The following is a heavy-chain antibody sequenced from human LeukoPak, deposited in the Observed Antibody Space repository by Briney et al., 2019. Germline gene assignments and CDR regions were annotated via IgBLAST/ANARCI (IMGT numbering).Heavy chain of an antibody. CDR3: AELGITMIGGV. D-gene: IGHD3-10*02. Sequence: GGSLRLSCAASGFTLSSYEMNWVRQAPGKGLEWVSYISSSGSTIYYADSVKGRFTISRDNGKNSLYLQMNSLRAEDTAVYYCAELGITMIGGVWGKGTTVTISS. J-gene: IGHJ6*04. CDR1: GFTLSSYE. CDR2: ISSSGSTI. V-gene: IGHV3-48*03.